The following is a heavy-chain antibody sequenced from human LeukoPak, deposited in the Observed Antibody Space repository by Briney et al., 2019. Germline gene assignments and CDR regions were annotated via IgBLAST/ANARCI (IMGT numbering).Heavy chain of an antibody. D-gene: IGHD2-2*01. CDR2: IYYSGST. Sequence: SETLSLTCTVSGGSISSGDYYWSWIRQPPGEGLEWIGYIYYSGSTYYNPSLKSRVTISVDTSKNQFSLKLSSVTAADTAVYYCASTYCSSTSCYRDYYYGMDVWGQGTTVTVSS. CDR1: GGSISSGDYY. V-gene: IGHV4-30-4*01. CDR3: ASTYCSSTSCYRDYYYGMDV. J-gene: IGHJ6*02.